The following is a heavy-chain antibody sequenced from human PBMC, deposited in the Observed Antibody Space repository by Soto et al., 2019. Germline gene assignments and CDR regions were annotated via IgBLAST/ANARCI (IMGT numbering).Heavy chain of an antibody. CDR3: AKTNLEWLSDAAYDL. J-gene: IGHJ3*01. D-gene: IGHD3-3*01. CDR1: GFTFSSHG. Sequence: QVQLVESGGGVVQPGRSLRLYCAASGFTFSSHGMHWVRQAPGKGLEWVAVISYDGSNKFYADSVKGRFTISRDNSKNTLFLQMNSLRGDDTAVYYCAKTNLEWLSDAAYDLWGQGTSVSVSS. CDR2: ISYDGSNK. V-gene: IGHV3-30*18.